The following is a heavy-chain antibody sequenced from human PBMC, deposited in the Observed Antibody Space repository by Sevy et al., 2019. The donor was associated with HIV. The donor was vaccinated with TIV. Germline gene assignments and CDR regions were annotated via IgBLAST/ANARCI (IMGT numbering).Heavy chain of an antibody. CDR1: GFDFSIYS. CDR3: AREGCTKPHDY. V-gene: IGHV3-23*01. D-gene: IGHD2-8*01. Sequence: GGSLRLSCAASGFDFSIYSMSWVRQAPGKGLEWVSTLSFGCGKINYADSVKGRFTISRDNSKSSVYLQTNNMRVEDTAVYYCAREGCTKPHDYWGQGTLVTVSS. CDR2: LSFGCGKI. J-gene: IGHJ4*02.